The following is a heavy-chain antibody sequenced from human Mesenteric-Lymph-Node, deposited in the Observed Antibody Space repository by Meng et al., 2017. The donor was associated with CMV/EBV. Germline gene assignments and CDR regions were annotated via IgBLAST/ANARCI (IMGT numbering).Heavy chain of an antibody. CDR3: ARDSGDSVDTANDY. V-gene: IGHV3-20*04. J-gene: IGHJ4*02. CDR1: GFTFDDYA. CDR2: ITWNGDST. Sequence: GESLKISCAASGFTFDDYAMTWVRQAPGKGLEWVSGITWNGDSTGYADSVKGRFTISRDNAKNSLYLQMNSLRAEDTALYYCARDSGDSVDTANDYWGQGTLVTVSS. D-gene: IGHD5-18*01.